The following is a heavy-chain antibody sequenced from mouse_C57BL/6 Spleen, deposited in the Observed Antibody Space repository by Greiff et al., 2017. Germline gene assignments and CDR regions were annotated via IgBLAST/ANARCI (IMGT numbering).Heavy chain of an antibody. CDR1: GYTFTDYE. Sequence: QVQLQQSGAELVRPGASVTLSCKASGYTFTDYEMHWVKQTPVHGLEWIGAIDPETGGTAYNQKFKGKAILTADKSSSTDYMELRSLTSEDSAVYYCTMDSNSLYYLDYWGQGTTLTVSS. CDR2: IDPETGGT. V-gene: IGHV1-15*01. J-gene: IGHJ2*01. CDR3: TMDSNSLYYLDY. D-gene: IGHD2-5*01.